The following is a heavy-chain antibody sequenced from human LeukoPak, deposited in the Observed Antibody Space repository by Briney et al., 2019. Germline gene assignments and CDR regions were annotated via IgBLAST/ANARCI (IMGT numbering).Heavy chain of an antibody. CDR1: GYTLTELS. CDR2: FDPEDGET. CDR3: TREGRGSDAFDY. J-gene: IGHJ4*02. Sequence: ASVKVSCKVSGYTLTELSMHWVRQAPGKGLEWMGGFDPEDGETIYAQKFQGRVTMTEDTSTDTAYMELSSLRSEDTAVYYCTREGRGSDAFDYWGQGTLVTVSS. D-gene: IGHD3-16*01. V-gene: IGHV1-24*01.